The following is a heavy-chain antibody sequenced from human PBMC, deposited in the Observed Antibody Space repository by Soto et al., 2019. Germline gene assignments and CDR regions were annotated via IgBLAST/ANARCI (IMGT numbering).Heavy chain of an antibody. Sequence: GSLRLSCTASGFTFSDYGMSWFRQAPGKGLEWVGFIRSKTSDGTTEYAASVKGRFTISRDDSKSIAYLQMNSLKTEDTAVYYCTRDYVGDYAFDYWGQGTLVTVSS. V-gene: IGHV3-49*03. CDR3: TRDYVGDYAFDY. D-gene: IGHD4-17*01. J-gene: IGHJ4*02. CDR2: IRSKTSDGTT. CDR1: GFTFSDYG.